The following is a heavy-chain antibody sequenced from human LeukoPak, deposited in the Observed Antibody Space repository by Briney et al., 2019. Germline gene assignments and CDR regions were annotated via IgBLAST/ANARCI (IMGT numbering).Heavy chain of an antibody. V-gene: IGHV4-59*12. D-gene: IGHD3-3*01. CDR1: GGSITYYY. CDR3: ARGFSGFLEWAHWFDP. Sequence: KPSETLSLTCAVSGGSITYYYWNWIRQPPGKGLEWIGYIHNSGSTSYNSSLKSRVTISVDTSKNQFSLKLSSVTAADTAVYYCARGFSGFLEWAHWFDPWGQGTLVTVSS. CDR2: IHNSGST. J-gene: IGHJ5*02.